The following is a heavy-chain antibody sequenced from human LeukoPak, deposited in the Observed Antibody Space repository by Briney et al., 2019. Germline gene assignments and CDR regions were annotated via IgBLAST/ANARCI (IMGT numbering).Heavy chain of an antibody. CDR2: IYSSGST. V-gene: IGHV4-4*07. CDR1: GGSISTYY. D-gene: IGHD3-10*01. J-gene: IGHJ5*02. CDR3: ARGYGSGLNWFDP. Sequence: SDTLSLPCTVSGGSISTYYWSWIRQPAGKDLEWIGHIYSSGSTNYNPSLKSRVTMSVDTSKNQLSLKLNSVTAADTAVYYCARGYGSGLNWFDPWGQGTLVIVSS.